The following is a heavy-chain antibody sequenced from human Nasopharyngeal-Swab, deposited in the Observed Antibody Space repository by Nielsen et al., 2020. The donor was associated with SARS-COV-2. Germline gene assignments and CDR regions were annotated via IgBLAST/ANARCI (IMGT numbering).Heavy chain of an antibody. J-gene: IGHJ4*02. CDR1: GFTFDDYV. D-gene: IGHD4-11*01. CDR3: ARGTADHSNPSFDY. Sequence: SLKISCAASGFTFDDYVMYWVRQPPGKGLEWVSSINWTSGVIGYGDSVKGRFSISRDNTKNSLYLQMNSLRPEDTALYYCARGTADHSNPSFDYWGQGVLVTVSS. CDR2: INWTSGVI. V-gene: IGHV3-9*01.